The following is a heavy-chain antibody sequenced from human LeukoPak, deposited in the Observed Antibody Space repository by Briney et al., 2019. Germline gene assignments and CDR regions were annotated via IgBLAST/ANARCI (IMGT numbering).Heavy chain of an antibody. V-gene: IGHV1-24*01. CDR1: GYTLTELS. J-gene: IGHJ4*02. D-gene: IGHD3-10*01. CDR2: FDPEDGET. Sequence: ASVKVSCKFSGYTLTELSLHWVRQAPGKGLEWMGGFDPEDGETIYAQKFQGRVTMTEDTSTDTAYMELSSLRSEDTAVYYCATSSWRLLWFGELFHFDYWGQGTLVTVSS. CDR3: ATSSWRLLWFGELFHFDY.